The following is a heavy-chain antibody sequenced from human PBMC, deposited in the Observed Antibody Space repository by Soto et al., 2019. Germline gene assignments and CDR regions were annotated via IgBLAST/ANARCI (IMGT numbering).Heavy chain of an antibody. V-gene: IGHV1-46*01. CDR1: GYTFTSYY. D-gene: IGHD2-21*02. J-gene: IGHJ4*02. Sequence: ASVKVSCKASGYTFTSYYMHWVRQAPGQGLEWMGIINPSGGSTSYAQKFQGRVTMTRDTSAGTVDMELSSLTSEDTAIYYCARGPSCGGDCYLFDYWGQGTQVTAPQ. CDR3: ARGPSCGGDCYLFDY. CDR2: INPSGGST.